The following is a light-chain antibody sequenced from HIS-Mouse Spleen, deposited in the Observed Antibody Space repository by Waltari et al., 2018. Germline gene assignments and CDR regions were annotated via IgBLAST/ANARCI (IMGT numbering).Light chain of an antibody. CDR1: SSDVGSYNL. J-gene: IGLJ3*02. Sequence: QSALTQPASVSGSPGQSITISCTGTSSDVGSYNLVSCYQQHPGKAPKLMIYEGSKRPSGVSNRFSGSKSGNTASLTISGLQAEDEADYYCCSYAGSSTFGVFGGGTKLTVL. CDR2: EGS. V-gene: IGLV2-23*03. CDR3: CSYAGSSTFGV.